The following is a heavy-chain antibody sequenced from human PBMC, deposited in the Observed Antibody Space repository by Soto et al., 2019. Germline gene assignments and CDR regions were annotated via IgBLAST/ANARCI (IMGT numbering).Heavy chain of an antibody. CDR3: ARVEAYCDSRCDNWFDP. V-gene: IGHV1-69*01. Sequence: QVQLVQSGAEVKKPGSSVKVSCKASGGTFSSYAISWVRQAPGQGLEWMGGIIPIFGTANYAQKFQGRVTITADESTSTAYMELSSLRSEDTAVYYCARVEAYCDSRCDNWFDPWGQGTLVTVSS. J-gene: IGHJ5*02. CDR1: GGTFSSYA. D-gene: IGHD2-21*01. CDR2: IIPIFGTA.